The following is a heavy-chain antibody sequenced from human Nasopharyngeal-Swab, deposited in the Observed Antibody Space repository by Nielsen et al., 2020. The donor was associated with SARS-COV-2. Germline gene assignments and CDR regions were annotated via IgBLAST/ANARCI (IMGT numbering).Heavy chain of an antibody. D-gene: IGHD3-22*01. CDR2: ISWNSGSI. J-gene: IGHJ1*01. V-gene: IGHV3-9*01. CDR1: GFTFDDYA. CDR3: AKDFYYDSSGPASVQH. Sequence: SLKISCAASGFTFDDYAMHWVRQAPGKGLEWVSGISWNSGSIGYADSVKGRFTISRDNAKNSLYLQMNSLRAEDTALYYCAKDFYYDSSGPASVQHWGQGTLVTVSS.